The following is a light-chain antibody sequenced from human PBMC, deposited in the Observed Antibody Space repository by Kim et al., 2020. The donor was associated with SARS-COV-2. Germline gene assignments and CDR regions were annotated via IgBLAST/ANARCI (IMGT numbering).Light chain of an antibody. Sequence: SASVGDRVTITCRASQSISMWLAGYQQKPGRGPNLLIYKASSLQSGVPSRFSGSGSGTEFTLTITSLQPDDSATYYCQQYNSYSYTFGQGTKLEI. V-gene: IGKV1-5*03. J-gene: IGKJ2*01. CDR3: QQYNSYSYT. CDR2: KAS. CDR1: QSISMW.